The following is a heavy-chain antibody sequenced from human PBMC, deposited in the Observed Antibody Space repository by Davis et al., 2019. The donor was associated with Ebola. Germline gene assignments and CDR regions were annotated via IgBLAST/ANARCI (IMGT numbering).Heavy chain of an antibody. CDR3: ARSSIAARPGYYYGMDV. CDR1: GFTFTNAW. V-gene: IGHV3-21*01. J-gene: IGHJ6*02. D-gene: IGHD6-6*01. CDR2: ISSSSSYI. Sequence: GESLKISCAGSGFTFTNAWMNWVRQVPGKGLEWVSSISSSSSYIYYADSVKGRFTISRDNAKNSLYLQMNSLRAEDTAVYYCARSSIAARPGYYYGMDVWGQGTTVTVSS.